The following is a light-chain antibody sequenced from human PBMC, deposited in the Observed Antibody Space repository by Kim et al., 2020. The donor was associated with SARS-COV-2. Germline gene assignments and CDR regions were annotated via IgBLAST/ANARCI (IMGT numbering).Light chain of an antibody. CDR1: QSVSSSY. Sequence: EIVLTQSPGTLSLSPGERATLSCRASQSVSSSYFAWYQQKPGQAPRLLIYGASSRATGIPDRFSGSGSETDFTLTISRLEPEDFAVYSCQQYGSSPITFGQGTRLEIK. V-gene: IGKV3-20*01. CDR3: QQYGSSPIT. J-gene: IGKJ5*01. CDR2: GAS.